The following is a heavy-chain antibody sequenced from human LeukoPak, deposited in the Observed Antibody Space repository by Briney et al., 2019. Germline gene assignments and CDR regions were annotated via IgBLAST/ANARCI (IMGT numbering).Heavy chain of an antibody. CDR3: AREAMQLGAFDI. J-gene: IGHJ3*02. V-gene: IGHV3-53*01. CDR2: IRSDGTT. Sequence: GGSLRLSCAASGFTVSSSYMSWVRQAPGKGLEWVSVIRSDGTTAHADSVKGRFTISRDTSRNTLYLQMNSLRAEDTAVYYCAREAMQLGAFDIWGQGTMVTVSS. D-gene: IGHD6-6*01. CDR1: GFTVSSSY.